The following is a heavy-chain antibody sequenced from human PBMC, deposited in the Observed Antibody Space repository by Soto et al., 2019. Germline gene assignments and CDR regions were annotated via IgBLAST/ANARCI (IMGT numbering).Heavy chain of an antibody. CDR3: ARGPEGSGNPFRVNYMDV. V-gene: IGHV1-18*01. D-gene: IGHD3-22*01. Sequence: ASVKVSCKASGYTFTSYGISWVRQAPGQGLEWMGWISAYNGNTNYAQKFQGWVTMTRDTSISTAYMELSRLRSDDTAVYYCARGPEGSGNPFRVNYMDVWGKGTTVTVSS. CDR2: ISAYNGNT. J-gene: IGHJ6*03. CDR1: GYTFTSYG.